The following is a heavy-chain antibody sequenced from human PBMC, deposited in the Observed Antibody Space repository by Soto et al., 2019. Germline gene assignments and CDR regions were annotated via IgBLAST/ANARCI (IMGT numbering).Heavy chain of an antibody. D-gene: IGHD2-2*01. Sequence: PGESLKISCKGSGYSFTSYWIGWVRQMPGKGLEWMGIIYPGDSDTRYSPSFQGQVTISADKSISTAYLQWSSLKASDTAMYYCASARDVVVPAATYYYYGMDVWGQGTTVTVSS. CDR2: IYPGDSDT. CDR3: ASARDVVVPAATYYYYGMDV. J-gene: IGHJ6*02. V-gene: IGHV5-51*01. CDR1: GYSFTSYW.